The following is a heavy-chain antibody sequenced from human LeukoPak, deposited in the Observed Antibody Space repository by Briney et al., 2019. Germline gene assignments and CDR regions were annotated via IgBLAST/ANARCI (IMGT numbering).Heavy chain of an antibody. CDR3: ARGGDSSSWYEFDP. V-gene: IGHV1-8*01. J-gene: IGHJ5*02. Sequence: EASVKVSCKASGYTFTSYDINWVRQATGQGREWMGWMNPNSGNTGYAQKFQGRVTMTRNTSISTAYMELSSLRSEDTAVYYCARGGDSSSWYEFDPWGQGTLVTVSS. D-gene: IGHD6-13*01. CDR1: GYTFTSYD. CDR2: MNPNSGNT.